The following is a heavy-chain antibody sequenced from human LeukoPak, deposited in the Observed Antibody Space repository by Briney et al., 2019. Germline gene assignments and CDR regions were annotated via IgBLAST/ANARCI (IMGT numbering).Heavy chain of an antibody. Sequence: GGSLRLSCAASGFTFSSYSMNWVRQAPGKGLEWVSYISSSSSTIYYADSVKGRFTISRDNAKNSLYLQMNSLRAEDTAVYYCARDLSIVVAPFDYWGQGTLVSVSS. J-gene: IGHJ4*02. CDR2: ISSSSSTI. D-gene: IGHD2-2*01. V-gene: IGHV3-48*01. CDR1: GFTFSSYS. CDR3: ARDLSIVVAPFDY.